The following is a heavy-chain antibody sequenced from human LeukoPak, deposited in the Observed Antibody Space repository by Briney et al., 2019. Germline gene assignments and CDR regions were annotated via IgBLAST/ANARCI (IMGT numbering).Heavy chain of an antibody. CDR1: GFTFSSYA. CDR2: ISYDGSNK. CDR3: ARDPYSSSWYPYYYYGMDV. J-gene: IGHJ6*02. Sequence: GGSLRLFCAASGFTFSSYAMHWVRQAPGKGLEWVAVISYDGSNKYYADSVKGRFTISRDNSKNTLYLQMNSLRAEDTAVYYCARDPYSSSWYPYYYYGMDVWGQGTTVTASS. D-gene: IGHD6-13*01. V-gene: IGHV3-30-3*01.